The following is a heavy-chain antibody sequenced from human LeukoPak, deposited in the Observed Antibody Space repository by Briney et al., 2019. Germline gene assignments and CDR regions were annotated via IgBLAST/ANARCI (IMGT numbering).Heavy chain of an antibody. Sequence: GASVKVSCKASGYTFTSYYMHWVRQAPGQGLEWRGIINPSGGSTSYAQKFQGRVTMTRDMSTSTVYMELSSLRSEDTAVYYCARELGYSSSSSPLDPRYSAMYYFDYWGQGTLVTVSS. CDR3: ARELGYSSSSSPLDPRYSAMYYFDY. V-gene: IGHV1-46*01. CDR2: INPSGGST. J-gene: IGHJ4*02. D-gene: IGHD6-6*01. CDR1: GYTFTSYY.